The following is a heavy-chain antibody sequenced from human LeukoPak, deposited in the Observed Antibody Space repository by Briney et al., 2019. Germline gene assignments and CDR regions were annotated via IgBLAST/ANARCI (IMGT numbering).Heavy chain of an antibody. Sequence: PGGSLRLSCAASGFTFSSYSVNWVRQAPGKGLEWVSSISSSSSYIYYADSVKGRFTISRDNAKNSLYLQMNSLRAEDTAVYYCARDPIVVVTAGGYFDYWGQGTLVTVSS. CDR2: ISSSSSYI. J-gene: IGHJ4*02. CDR1: GFTFSSYS. D-gene: IGHD2-21*02. V-gene: IGHV3-21*01. CDR3: ARDPIVVVTAGGYFDY.